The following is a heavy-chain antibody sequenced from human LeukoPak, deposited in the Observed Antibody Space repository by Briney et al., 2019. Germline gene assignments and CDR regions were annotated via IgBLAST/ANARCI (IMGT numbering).Heavy chain of an antibody. V-gene: IGHV3-30*04. CDR2: MSHDGSDE. D-gene: IGHD6-6*01. Sequence: GGSLRLSCAASRFTFSSYAIHWVRQAPGKGLEWVAVMSHDGSDEYYADSVKGRFSISRDNSKSTLSLQLNSLRPEDTAVYYCARDRGSSSMSMSLIDYWGQGTLVTVSS. CDR1: RFTFSSYA. CDR3: ARDRGSSSMSMSLIDY. J-gene: IGHJ4*02.